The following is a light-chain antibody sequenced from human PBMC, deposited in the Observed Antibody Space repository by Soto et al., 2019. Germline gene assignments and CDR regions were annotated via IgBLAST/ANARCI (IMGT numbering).Light chain of an antibody. J-gene: IGKJ2*01. V-gene: IGKV3D-20*01. CDR1: QRVSSSY. Sequence: EIGLTQSPSTLSLSPGERATLSCGASQRVSSSYLAWYQQKPGLAPRLLIYDASSRATGIPDRFSGSGSGTDFTLTISRLEPEDFAVYYCQQYGSSPDTFGQGTKLEIK. CDR2: DAS. CDR3: QQYGSSPDT.